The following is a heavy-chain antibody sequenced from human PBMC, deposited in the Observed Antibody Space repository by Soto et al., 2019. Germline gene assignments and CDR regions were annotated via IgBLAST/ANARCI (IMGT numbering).Heavy chain of an antibody. V-gene: IGHV5-51*01. Sequence: PGESLKISCKGSGYSFTSYWIGWVRQMPGKGLEWMGIIYPGDSDTRYSPSFQGQVTISADKSISTAYLQWSSLKASDTAMYYCARLGESSACTMVRVSVFDPRAQRAAVTVSS. CDR1: GYSFTSYW. D-gene: IGHD3-10*01. CDR3: ARLGESSACTMVRVSVFDP. J-gene: IGHJ5*02. CDR2: IYPGDSDT.